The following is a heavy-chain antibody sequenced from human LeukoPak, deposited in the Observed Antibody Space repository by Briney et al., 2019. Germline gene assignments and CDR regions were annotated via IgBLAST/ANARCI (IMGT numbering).Heavy chain of an antibody. CDR1: VCTFSSYA. CDR2: IIPIFGRA. J-gene: IGHJ6*02. CDR3: ARERKGITMVRGVIHPNYYYYGMDV. V-gene: IGHV1-69*13. Sequence: SVKVSCKASVCTFSSYAISWVRQAPGQGLEWMGVIIPIFGRANYAQKFQGRVTITADESTSTAYMELSSLRSEDTAVYYCARERKGITMVRGVIHPNYYYYGMDVWGQGTTVTVSS. D-gene: IGHD3-10*01.